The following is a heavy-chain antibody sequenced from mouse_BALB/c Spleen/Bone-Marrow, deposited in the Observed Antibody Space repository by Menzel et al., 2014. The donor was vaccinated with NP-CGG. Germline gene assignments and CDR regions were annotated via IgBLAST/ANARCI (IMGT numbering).Heavy chain of an antibody. CDR1: GFTFSSYT. V-gene: IGHV5-12-2*01. J-gene: IGHJ2*01. CDR2: ISNGGGST. D-gene: IGHD2-1*01. Sequence: EVQGVESGGGLVQPGGSLKLSCAASGFTFSSYTMSWVRQTPEKRLEWVAYISNGGGSTHYPDTVKGRFTISRDNAKNTLYLQMSSLKSEDTAMYYCVRQIYFPYFDYWGQGTTLTVSS. CDR3: VRQIYFPYFDY.